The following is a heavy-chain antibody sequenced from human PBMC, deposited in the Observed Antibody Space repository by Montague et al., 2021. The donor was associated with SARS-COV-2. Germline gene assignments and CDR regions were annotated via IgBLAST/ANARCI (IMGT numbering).Heavy chain of an antibody. CDR2: ISGSVGSP. J-gene: IGHJ4*02. Sequence: SLRLSCAASGFTVSSYALSWVRQAPGKGLEWVSAISGSVGSPYYSYSXXVLFTISRDNSKNTLYLQMNSLRAEDTAVSYCAKDITMIVVVPPPGYWGQGTLVTVSS. CDR1: GFTVSSYA. D-gene: IGHD3-22*01. CDR3: AKDITMIVVVPPPGY. V-gene: IGHV3-23*01.